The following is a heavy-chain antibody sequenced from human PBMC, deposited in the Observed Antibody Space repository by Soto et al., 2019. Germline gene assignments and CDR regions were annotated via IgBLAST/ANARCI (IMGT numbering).Heavy chain of an antibody. CDR2: IYHMGST. CDR1: GGSVSSGGYF. D-gene: IGHD2-15*01. Sequence: QVQLQESGPGLVKPSETLSLTCTVSGGSVSSGGYFWSWIRQSPGKGLEWIGYIYHMGSTNYNPSLKSRVTVSLDMSKNQFSLKMTSVTAADTAVYYCARVGCSGGGCYSIDYYYYAMDVWGQGTTVTVSS. V-gene: IGHV4-61*08. J-gene: IGHJ6*02. CDR3: ARVGCSGGGCYSIDYYYYAMDV.